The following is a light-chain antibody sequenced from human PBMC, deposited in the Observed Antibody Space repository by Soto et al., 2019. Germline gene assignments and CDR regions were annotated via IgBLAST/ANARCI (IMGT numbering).Light chain of an antibody. CDR2: KAS. Sequence: DIQMTQSPSTLSGSVGDRVTITCRASQTISSWLAWYQQKPGKAPKLLIYKASTLKSGVPSRFSGSGSGTEFTLTISSLQPDDVATYYCQKYNSNSGAFGQGTPVDLK. J-gene: IGKJ1*01. V-gene: IGKV1-5*03. CDR1: QTISSW. CDR3: QKYNSNSGA.